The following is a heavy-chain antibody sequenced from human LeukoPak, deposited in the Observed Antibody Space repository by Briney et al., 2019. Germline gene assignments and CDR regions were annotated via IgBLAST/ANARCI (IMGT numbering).Heavy chain of an antibody. J-gene: IGHJ4*02. V-gene: IGHV1-18*01. CDR2: ISAFSRSA. D-gene: IGHD3-3*01. Sequence: GASVKVSCMASGYTFNNYGLIGVQQAPGQGREWMGWISAFSRSAEYTQKFQDRVAMTTDTSANIAYMEVRSLRSDDTAVYFCARGNYDLWCGQRTIYYFDYWGQGTLLTVSS. CDR1: GYTFNNYG. CDR3: ARGNYDLWCGQRTIYYFDY.